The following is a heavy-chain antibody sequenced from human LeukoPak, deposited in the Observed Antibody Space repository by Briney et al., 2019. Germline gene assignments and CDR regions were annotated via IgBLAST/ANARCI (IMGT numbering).Heavy chain of an antibody. CDR3: ARLLPPYYGSGSYGVDY. CDR1: GFTFSSYW. J-gene: IGHJ4*02. D-gene: IGHD3-10*01. Sequence: GGSLRLSCAASGFTFSSYWMSWVRQAPGKGLEWVANIKQDGNEKYYVDSVKGRFTISRDNAKNSLYLQMNSLRAEDTAVYYCARLLPPYYGSGSYGVDYWGQGTLVTVSS. CDR2: IKQDGNEK. V-gene: IGHV3-7*01.